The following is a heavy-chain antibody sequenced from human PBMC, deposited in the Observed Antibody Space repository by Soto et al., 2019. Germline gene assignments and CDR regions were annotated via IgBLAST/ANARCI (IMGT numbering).Heavy chain of an antibody. J-gene: IGHJ4*02. CDR2: INSDGSST. Sequence: GGSLRLSCAASGFTFRSYWIQWVRQAPGKGLVWVSWINSDGSSTSYADSVKGRFTISRDNAKNTLYLQMNSLRAEDTAVYYCASGGSSLNFDSWGQGTLVTVSS. CDR1: GFTFRSYW. CDR3: ASGGSSLNFDS. D-gene: IGHD6-6*01. V-gene: IGHV3-74*01.